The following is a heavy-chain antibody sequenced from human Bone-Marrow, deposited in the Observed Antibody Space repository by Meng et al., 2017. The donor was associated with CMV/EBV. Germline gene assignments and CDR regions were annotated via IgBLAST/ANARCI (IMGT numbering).Heavy chain of an antibody. V-gene: IGHV3-21*01. J-gene: IGHJ6*02. CDR1: GFTFSGYG. CDR3: ARMHYRTGAGLNLYYYYGMDV. D-gene: IGHD1-14*01. CDR2: ITSGSSYR. Sequence: GESLKISCAASGFTFSGYGMNWVRQAPGKGLEWVSSITSGSSYRYYADSVKGRFTISRDNAKNSLFLQMNSLRAEDTAVYYCARMHYRTGAGLNLYYYYGMDVWGQATTVTVSS.